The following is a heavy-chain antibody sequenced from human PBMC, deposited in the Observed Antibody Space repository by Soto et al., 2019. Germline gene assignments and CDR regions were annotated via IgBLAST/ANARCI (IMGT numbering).Heavy chain of an antibody. CDR3: ARGRCSGGSCYSSSVEGYFDY. CDR2: INHSGST. CDR1: GGSFSGYY. D-gene: IGHD2-15*01. J-gene: IGHJ4*02. Sequence: SETLSLTCAVYGGSFSGYYWSWIRQPPGKGLEWIGEINHSGSTNYNPSLKSRVTISVDTSKNQFSLKLSSVTAADTAVYYCARGRCSGGSCYSSSVEGYFDYWGQGTLVTVSS. V-gene: IGHV4-34*01.